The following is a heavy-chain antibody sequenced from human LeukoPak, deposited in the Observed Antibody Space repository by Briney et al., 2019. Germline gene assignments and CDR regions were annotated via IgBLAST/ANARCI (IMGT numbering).Heavy chain of an antibody. J-gene: IGHJ4*02. Sequence: SETLSLTCTVSGGSISSYYWSWIRQPPGKGLEWIGSIYYSGSTYYNPSLKSRVTISVDTSKNQFSLKLSSVTAADTAVYYCARLLAWFGELFYFDYWGQGTLVTVSS. D-gene: IGHD3-10*01. CDR1: GGSISSYY. CDR3: ARLLAWFGELFYFDY. V-gene: IGHV4-59*05. CDR2: IYYSGST.